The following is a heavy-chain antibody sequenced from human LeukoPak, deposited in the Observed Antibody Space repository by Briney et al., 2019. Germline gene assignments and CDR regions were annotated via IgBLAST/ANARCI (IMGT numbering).Heavy chain of an antibody. D-gene: IGHD2-2*01. V-gene: IGHV4-59*01. CDR1: YDSISDYF. CDR2: IRNSGPT. Sequence: PSETLSLTCTVSYDSISDYFWSWIRQPPGKGLEWIAYIRNSGPTRYNPSLQSRVTISLDTSKNQFSLKLTSVTAADTAIYYCVKSSSSRFDPWGQGTLVTVPS. J-gene: IGHJ5*02. CDR3: VKSSSSRFDP.